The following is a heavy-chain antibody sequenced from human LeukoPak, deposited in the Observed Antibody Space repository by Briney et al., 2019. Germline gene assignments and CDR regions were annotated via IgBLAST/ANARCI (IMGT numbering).Heavy chain of an antibody. D-gene: IGHD7-27*01. CDR2: INHSGST. CDR1: GGSFIVYY. J-gene: IGHJ3*02. Sequence: SETLSLTCAAYGGSFIVYYRTWIRQPPGKGLEWIGEINHSGSTNYNPSLKSRVTISVDTSKNQFSLKLSSVTAADTAVYYCARPTAILTGDHDAFDIWGQGTMVTVSS. V-gene: IGHV4-34*01. CDR3: ARPTAILTGDHDAFDI.